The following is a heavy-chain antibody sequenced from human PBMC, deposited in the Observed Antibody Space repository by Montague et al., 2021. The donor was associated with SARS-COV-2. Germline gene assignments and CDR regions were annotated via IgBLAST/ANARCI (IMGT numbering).Heavy chain of an antibody. CDR3: ARDPVEQQQLVHSLDY. CDR2: IKQDGSAQ. D-gene: IGHD6-13*01. J-gene: IGHJ4*02. Sequence: SLRLSCAASGFTFSTYWMTWVRQAPGKGLEWVANIKQDGSAQYXXXSXXXRFTVSRDNAKKSLFLQMNGLRAEDTAVYFCARDPVEQQQLVHSLDYWGQGTLVIVSS. CDR1: GFTFSTYW. V-gene: IGHV3-7*01.